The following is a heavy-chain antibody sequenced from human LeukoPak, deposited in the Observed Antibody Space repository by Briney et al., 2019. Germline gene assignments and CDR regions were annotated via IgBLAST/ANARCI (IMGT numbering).Heavy chain of an antibody. CDR2: TYYRSKWYN. Sequence: SQTLSLTCAISGDSVSSNSAAWNWIRQSPSRGLEWLGRTYYRSKWYNDYAVSVKSRITINPDTSKNQFSLQLNSVTPEDTAVYYCARGLYYYDSGGPWFDPWGQGTLVTVSS. CDR3: ARGLYYYDSGGPWFDP. V-gene: IGHV6-1*01. J-gene: IGHJ5*02. CDR1: GDSVSSNSAA. D-gene: IGHD3-22*01.